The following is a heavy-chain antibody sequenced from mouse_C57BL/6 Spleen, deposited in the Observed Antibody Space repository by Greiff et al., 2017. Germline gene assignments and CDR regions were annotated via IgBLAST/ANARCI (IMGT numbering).Heavy chain of an antibody. J-gene: IGHJ3*01. V-gene: IGHV1-52*01. CDR2: IDPSDSET. D-gene: IGHD2-5*01. CDR3: ARSEYSNYGGFAY. Sequence: VQLQQSGAELVRPGSSVKLSCKASGYTFTSYWMHWVKQRPIQGLEWIGNIDPSDSETHYNQKFKDKATLTVDKSSSTAYMQLSSLTSEDSAVYYCARSEYSNYGGFAYWGQGTLVTVSA. CDR1: GYTFTSYW.